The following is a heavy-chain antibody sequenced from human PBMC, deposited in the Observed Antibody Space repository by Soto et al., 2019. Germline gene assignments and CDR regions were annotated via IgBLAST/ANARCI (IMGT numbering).Heavy chain of an antibody. Sequence: GGSLRLSCAASGFTFSSYGMHWVRQAPGKGLEWVAVIWYDGSNKYYADSVKGRFTISRDNSKNTLYLQMNSLRAEDTAVYYCARDTNYYDSSGYYYGVGYGMDVWGQGTTVTVSS. CDR2: IWYDGSNK. D-gene: IGHD3-22*01. J-gene: IGHJ6*02. CDR1: GFTFSSYG. CDR3: ARDTNYYDSSGYYYGVGYGMDV. V-gene: IGHV3-33*01.